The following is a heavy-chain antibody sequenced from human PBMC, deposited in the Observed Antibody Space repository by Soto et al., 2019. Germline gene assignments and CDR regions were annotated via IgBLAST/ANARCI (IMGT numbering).Heavy chain of an antibody. CDR2: IYPGDSDT. CDR1: GYSFTSYW. D-gene: IGHD3-22*01. CDR3: ASYYDSSGYHY. J-gene: IGHJ4*02. V-gene: IGHV5-51*01. Sequence: PXESLTISGKGSGYSFTSYWIGWVRQMPGKGLEWMGIIYPGDSDTRYSPSFQGQVTISADKSTSTAYLQWSSLKASDTAMYYCASYYDSSGYHYWGQGTLVTVS.